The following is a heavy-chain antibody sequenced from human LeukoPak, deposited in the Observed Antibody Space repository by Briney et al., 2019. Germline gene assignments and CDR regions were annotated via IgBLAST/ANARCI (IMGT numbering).Heavy chain of an antibody. CDR1: GFTFTSYG. D-gene: IGHD5-12*01. CDR2: ISAYNGNI. V-gene: IGHV1-18*01. Sequence: ASVKVSCKASGFTFTSYGITWVRQAPGQGLEWMGWISAYNGNINYGQKFQGRVTMTTDTSTSTAYMELRSLRSDDTAVYYCARGGKERGYSGYGWGVVAQADYGAFDIWGQGTMVTVSS. CDR3: ARGGKERGYSGYGWGVVAQADYGAFDI. J-gene: IGHJ3*02.